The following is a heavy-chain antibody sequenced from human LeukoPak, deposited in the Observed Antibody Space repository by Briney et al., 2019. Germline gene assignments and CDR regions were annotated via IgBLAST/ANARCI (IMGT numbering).Heavy chain of an antibody. V-gene: IGHV1-24*01. Sequence: ASVKVSCKVSGYTLTELSMHWVRQAPGKGLEWMGGFDPEDGETIYAQKFQGRVTMTEDTSTDTAYMELSSLRSEDTAVYYCATTMPIVVVPAAPWDYWGQGTLVTVSS. CDR1: GYTLTELS. CDR2: FDPEDGET. J-gene: IGHJ4*02. D-gene: IGHD2-2*01. CDR3: ATTMPIVVVPAAPWDY.